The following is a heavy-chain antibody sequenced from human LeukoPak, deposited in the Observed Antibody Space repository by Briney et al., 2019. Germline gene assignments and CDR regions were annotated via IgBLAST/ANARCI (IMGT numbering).Heavy chain of an antibody. J-gene: IGHJ4*02. CDR2: IWYDGSNK. V-gene: IGHV3-33*01. Sequence: GGSLRLSCAASGFTFSSYGMHWVRQAPGKGLEWVAVIWYDGSNKYYADSVKGRFTISRDNSKNTLYLQMNSLRAEDTAVYYCARDVDCSSTSCPAPEYWGQGTLVTVSS. CDR1: GFTFSSYG. D-gene: IGHD2-2*01. CDR3: ARDVDCSSTSCPAPEY.